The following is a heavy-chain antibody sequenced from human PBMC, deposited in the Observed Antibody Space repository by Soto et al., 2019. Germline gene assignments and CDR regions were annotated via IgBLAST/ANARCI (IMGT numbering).Heavy chain of an antibody. D-gene: IGHD2-15*01. J-gene: IGHJ4*02. V-gene: IGHV4-31*01. CDR1: GGSISSGGYY. CDR2: IYYSGST. CDR3: ATYCSGGSCYLDY. Sequence: QVQLQESGPGLVKPSQTLSLTCTVSGGSISSGGYYWSWIRQHPGKGLEWIGYIYYSGSTYYNPSRKVPVTISVDTSKNPFLPKVSSVDAPDTAVYYCATYCSGGSCYLDYWGQGTLVTVSS.